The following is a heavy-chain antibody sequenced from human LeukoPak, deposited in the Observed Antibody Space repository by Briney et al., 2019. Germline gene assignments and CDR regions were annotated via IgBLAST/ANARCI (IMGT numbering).Heavy chain of an antibody. CDR2: IKSKTDGGTT. CDR1: GFTFSNAW. Sequence: GGSLRLSCAASGFTFSNAWMSWVRQAPGKGLEWVGRIKSKTDGGTTDYAAPVKGRFTISRDDSKNTLYLQMNSLKTEDTAVYYCTTVGYCTNGVYGSYAFDIWGQGTMVTVSS. V-gene: IGHV3-15*01. D-gene: IGHD2-8*01. J-gene: IGHJ3*02. CDR3: TTVGYCTNGVYGSYAFDI.